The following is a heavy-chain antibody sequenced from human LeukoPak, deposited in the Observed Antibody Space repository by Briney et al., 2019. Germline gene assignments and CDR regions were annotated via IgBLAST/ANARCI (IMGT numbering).Heavy chain of an antibody. Sequence: SETLSLTCAVYGGSFSGYYWSWIRQPPGKRLEWIGEINHSGSTNYNPSLKSRVTISVDTSKNQFSLKLSSVTAADTAVYSRAGVRIAAAGTASNWFDPWGQGTLVTVSS. V-gene: IGHV4-34*01. CDR2: INHSGST. CDR3: AGVRIAAAGTASNWFDP. CDR1: GGSFSGYY. J-gene: IGHJ5*02. D-gene: IGHD6-13*01.